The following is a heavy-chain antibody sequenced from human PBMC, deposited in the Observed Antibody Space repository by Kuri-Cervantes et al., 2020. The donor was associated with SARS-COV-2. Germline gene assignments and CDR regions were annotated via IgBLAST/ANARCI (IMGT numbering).Heavy chain of an antibody. CDR1: GFSFSAYA. CDR2: IYYSGST. J-gene: IGHJ6*02. Sequence: ESLKISCTVSGFSFSAYAMSWLRQAPGKGLEWIGRIYYSGSTNYNPSLKSRFTMSVETSKNEFSLRLSSVTAADTAVYYCARDLPGLYYAMDVWGQGTTVTVSS. V-gene: IGHV4-59*12. D-gene: IGHD2-2*01. CDR3: ARDLPGLYYAMDV.